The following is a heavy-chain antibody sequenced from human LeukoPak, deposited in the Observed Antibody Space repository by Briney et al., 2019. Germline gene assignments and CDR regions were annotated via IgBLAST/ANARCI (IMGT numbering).Heavy chain of an antibody. CDR1: GFSFSSDE. Sequence: GGSLRLSCAASGFSFSSDELNWVRQAPGKGLEWLSYISTSGRTTYYADSVKGRFTISRDNAKNSLYLQMSSLRAEDTAVYYCARDRTMVRGLANYFYGMDVWGQGTTVIVSS. V-gene: IGHV3-48*03. CDR2: ISTSGRTT. CDR3: ARDRTMVRGLANYFYGMDV. J-gene: IGHJ6*02. D-gene: IGHD3-10*01.